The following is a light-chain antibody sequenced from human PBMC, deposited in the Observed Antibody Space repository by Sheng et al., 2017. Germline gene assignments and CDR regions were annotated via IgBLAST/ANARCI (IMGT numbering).Light chain of an antibody. Sequence: EIVMTQSPATLSLSPGERATLSCRASQSVSSNVAWYQQKPGLAPRLLIYGASSRATGFPARLSGSGSGTEFTLTISSLQSEDFAVYYCQQYNNWPLYTFGQGTKLEI. J-gene: IGKJ2*01. CDR3: QQYNNWPLYT. V-gene: IGKV3-15*01. CDR1: QSVSSN. CDR2: GAS.